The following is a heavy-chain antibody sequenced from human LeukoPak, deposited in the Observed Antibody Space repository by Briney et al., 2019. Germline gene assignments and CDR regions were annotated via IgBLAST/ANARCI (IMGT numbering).Heavy chain of an antibody. D-gene: IGHD2-15*01. Sequence: ASVKVSCKASGYTFTGYYMHWVRQAPGQGLEWMGRINPNSGGTNYAQKFQGRVTMTRDTSISTAYVELSRLRSDDTAVYYCARDRPPSWSTDYWGQGTLVTVSS. V-gene: IGHV1-2*06. J-gene: IGHJ4*02. CDR2: INPNSGGT. CDR3: ARDRPPSWSTDY. CDR1: GYTFTGYY.